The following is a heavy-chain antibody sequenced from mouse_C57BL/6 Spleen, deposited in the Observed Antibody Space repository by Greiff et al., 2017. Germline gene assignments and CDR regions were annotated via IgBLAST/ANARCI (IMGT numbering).Heavy chain of an antibody. CDR3: ARGGSNPWFAY. Sequence: QVQLQQPGAELVRPGTSVKLSCKASGYTFTSYWMHWVKQRPGQGLEWIGVIDPSDSYTNYNQKFKGKATLTVDTSSSTAYMQLSSLTSEDSAVYYCARGGSNPWFAYWGQGTLVTVSA. D-gene: IGHD2-5*01. CDR1: GYTFTSYW. V-gene: IGHV1-59*01. J-gene: IGHJ3*01. CDR2: IDPSDSYT.